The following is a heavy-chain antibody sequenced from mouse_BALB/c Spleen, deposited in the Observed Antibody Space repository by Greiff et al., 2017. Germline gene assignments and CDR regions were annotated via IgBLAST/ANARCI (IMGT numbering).Heavy chain of an antibody. D-gene: IGHD1-1*01. J-gene: IGHJ1*01. CDR2: IDPANGNT. Sequence: EVQLQQSGAELVKPGASVKLSCTASGFNIKDTYMHWVKQRPEQGLEWIGRIDPANGNTKYDPKFQGKATITADTSSNTAYLQLSSLTSEDTAVYYCARHYGSSYWYFDVWGAGTTVTVSS. V-gene: IGHV14-3*02. CDR3: ARHYGSSYWYFDV. CDR1: GFNIKDTY.